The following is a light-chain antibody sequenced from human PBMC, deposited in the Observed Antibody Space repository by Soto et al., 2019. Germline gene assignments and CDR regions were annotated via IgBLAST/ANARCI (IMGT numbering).Light chain of an antibody. CDR3: CSYAGSYTFYVV. Sequence: QSALTQPRSVSGSPGQSVTISCTGTSSDVGGYNYVSWYQQHPGKAPKLMIYDVSKRPSGVPDRFSGFKSGNTASLTISGLQAEDEDDYYCCSYAGSYTFYVVFGGGTKLTVL. V-gene: IGLV2-11*01. CDR2: DVS. J-gene: IGLJ2*01. CDR1: SSDVGGYNY.